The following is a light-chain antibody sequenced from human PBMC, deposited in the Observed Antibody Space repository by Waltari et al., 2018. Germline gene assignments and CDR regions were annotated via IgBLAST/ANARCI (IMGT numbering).Light chain of an antibody. J-gene: IGKJ2*01. CDR3: QQRSNWPPT. Sequence: EIVLTQSPVTLSLSPGERATLSCRASQSVSSYLAWYQQKPGQSPRLLIYDASNRATGSPARFSGSGSGTDFTLTISSLEPEDFAVYYCQQRSNWPPTFGQGTKLEIK. V-gene: IGKV3-11*01. CDR1: QSVSSY. CDR2: DAS.